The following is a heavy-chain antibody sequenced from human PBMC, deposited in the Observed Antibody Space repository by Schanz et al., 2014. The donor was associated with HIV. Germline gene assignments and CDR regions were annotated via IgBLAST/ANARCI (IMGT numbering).Heavy chain of an antibody. D-gene: IGHD2-21*02. V-gene: IGHV1-18*01. CDR3: ARRESDGALDV. CDR1: GYTFTSFG. J-gene: IGHJ6*02. Sequence: QVQLVQSGAEVKKPGASVKVSCKASGYTFTSFGVTWVRQAPGPGLEWMGWISPYNGYTDYAQKLQGRVTLTTDTATTTAYMDLRSLRSDDTAVYHCARRESDGALDVWGPGTTVIVSS. CDR2: ISPYNGYT.